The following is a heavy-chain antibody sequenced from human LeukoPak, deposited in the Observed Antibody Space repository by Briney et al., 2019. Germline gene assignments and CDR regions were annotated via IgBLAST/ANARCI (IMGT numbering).Heavy chain of an antibody. J-gene: IGHJ4*02. CDR2: ISGSGGST. CDR3: ARGGAARPDF. CDR1: GFRFNTYW. Sequence: GGSLRLSCAASGFRFNTYWMSWVRQAAGKGLEWVSAISGSGGSTYYADSVKGRFTISRDNSKNTLYLQMNSLRAEDTAVYYCARGGAARPDFWGQGTLVTVSS. V-gene: IGHV3-23*01. D-gene: IGHD6-6*01.